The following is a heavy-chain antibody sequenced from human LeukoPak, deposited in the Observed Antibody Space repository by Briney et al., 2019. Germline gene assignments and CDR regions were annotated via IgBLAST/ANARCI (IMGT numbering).Heavy chain of an antibody. J-gene: IGHJ6*02. Sequence: PGGSLRLSCAASGFTFSSFAMHWVRQAPGKGLEWVAVISYDGSNKYYADSVKGRFTISRDNSKNTLYLQMVSLRVEDTSVYYCARGTVGGSSWPRCMDVWGQGTTVTVSS. CDR3: ARGTVGGSSWPRCMDV. D-gene: IGHD6-13*01. CDR2: ISYDGSNK. CDR1: GFTFSSFA. V-gene: IGHV3-30-3*01.